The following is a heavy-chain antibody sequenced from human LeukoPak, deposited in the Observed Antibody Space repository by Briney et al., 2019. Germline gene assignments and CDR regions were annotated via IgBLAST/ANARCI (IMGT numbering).Heavy chain of an antibody. CDR1: GFTFSSYA. D-gene: IGHD6-13*01. CDR3: AKTRPLDSSSWSHGDY. Sequence: GGSLRLSCAASGFTFSSYAMHWVRQAPGKGLEWVAVISYDGSNKYYADSVKGRFTISRDNSKNTLYLQMNSLRAEDTAVYYCAKTRPLDSSSWSHGDYWGQGTLVTVSS. CDR2: ISYDGSNK. V-gene: IGHV3-30-3*02. J-gene: IGHJ4*02.